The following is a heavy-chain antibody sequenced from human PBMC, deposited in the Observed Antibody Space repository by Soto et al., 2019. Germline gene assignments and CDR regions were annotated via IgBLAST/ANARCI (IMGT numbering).Heavy chain of an antibody. Sequence: EVQLVDSGGGLVQPGGSLRLSCAASGFTFSNHAMTWVRQAPGKGLEWVTTIRKTAKSLYYADSVKGRFTISRDNSRDTLYLQMGSMTAEDTALYLCAKGGPYSGSELDSWGQGTLVTVS. CDR3: AKGGPYSGSELDS. D-gene: IGHD5-12*01. V-gene: IGHV3-23*04. J-gene: IGHJ4*02. CDR1: GFTFSNHA. CDR2: IRKTAKSL.